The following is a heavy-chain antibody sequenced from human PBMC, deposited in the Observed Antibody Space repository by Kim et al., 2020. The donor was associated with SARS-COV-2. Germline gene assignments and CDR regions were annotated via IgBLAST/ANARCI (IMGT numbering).Heavy chain of an antibody. Sequence: GGSLRLSCSASGFSFGSFTMHWVRQAPGKGLEWVAVVSYDASEKFYADSVRGRFSISRDNPKNTVYLHMNSLRTEDTGIYFCARDPHRLVDSPGGALDLWGQGTPVTVSS. CDR2: VSYDASEK. J-gene: IGHJ5*02. CDR3: ARDPHRLVDSPGGALDL. D-gene: IGHD3-9*01. CDR1: GFSFGSFT. V-gene: IGHV3-30-3*01.